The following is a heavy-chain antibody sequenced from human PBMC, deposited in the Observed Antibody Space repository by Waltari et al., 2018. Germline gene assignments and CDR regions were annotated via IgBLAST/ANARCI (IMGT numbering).Heavy chain of an antibody. V-gene: IGHV1-69*11. CDR3: ARDRVPMIVDAFDI. D-gene: IGHD3-22*01. J-gene: IGHJ3*02. Sequence: QVQLVQSGAEVKKPGSSVKVSCKASGGTFSSYAISWVRQAPGQGLEWMGKHIPVVGTTNYEQKYQGRVTITANESTSTAYMELSSLRSEDTAVYYCARDRVPMIVDAFDIWGQGTMVTVSS. CDR1: GGTFSSYA. CDR2: HIPVVGTT.